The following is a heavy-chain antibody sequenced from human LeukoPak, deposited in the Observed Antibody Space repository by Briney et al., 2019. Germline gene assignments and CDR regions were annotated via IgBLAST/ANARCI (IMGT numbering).Heavy chain of an antibody. Sequence: SETLSLTCAAYGGSFSGYYWSWIRQPPGKGLEWIGEINHSGSTNYNPSLKSRVTISVDTSKNQFSLKLSSVTAADTAVYYCARVFYDSSGYYYVHWFDPWGQGTLVTVSS. CDR3: ARVFYDSSGYYYVHWFDP. V-gene: IGHV4-34*01. J-gene: IGHJ5*02. CDR1: GGSFSGYY. CDR2: INHSGST. D-gene: IGHD3-22*01.